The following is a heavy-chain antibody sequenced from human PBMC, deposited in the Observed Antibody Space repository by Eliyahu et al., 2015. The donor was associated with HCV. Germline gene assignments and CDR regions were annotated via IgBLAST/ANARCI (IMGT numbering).Heavy chain of an antibody. D-gene: IGHD3-10*01. V-gene: IGHV5-51*03. CDR3: ARLAYYYGSGSYSPPDV. CDR2: IYPGDSDT. Sequence: EVQLVQSGAEVKKPGESLKISCKGSGYSFTSYWIGWVRQMPGKGLEWMGIIYPGDSDTRYSPSFQGQVTISGRQSPSAPPPHWGTPQASDTAMYYCARLAYYYGSGSYSPPDVWGKGTTVTVSS. CDR1: GYSFTSYW. J-gene: IGHJ6*04.